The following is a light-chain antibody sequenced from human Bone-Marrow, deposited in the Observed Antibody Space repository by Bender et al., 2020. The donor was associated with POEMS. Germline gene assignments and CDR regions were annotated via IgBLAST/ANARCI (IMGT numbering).Light chain of an antibody. CDR1: SSDFGGYNS. Sequence: QSALTQPASVSGSPGQSVTISCTGTSSDFGGYNSVSWYRHHPGKAPKLMIYEVSKRPSGVPDRFSGSKSGNTASLTVSGLQAEDEADYYCSSYAGSDNFVFGTGTQVTVL. V-gene: IGLV2-8*01. CDR3: SSYAGSDNFV. J-gene: IGLJ1*01. CDR2: EVS.